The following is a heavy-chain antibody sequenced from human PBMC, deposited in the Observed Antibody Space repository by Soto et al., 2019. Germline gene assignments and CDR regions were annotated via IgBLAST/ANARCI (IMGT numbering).Heavy chain of an antibody. CDR3: ARVWTTVTNWFDP. V-gene: IGHV4-4*02. CDR2: IYHSGST. CDR1: GGSISSSNW. D-gene: IGHD4-17*01. J-gene: IGHJ5*02. Sequence: QVQLQESGPGLVKPSGTLSLTCAVSGGSISSSNWWSWVRKPPGKGLEWFGEIYHSGSTNYTPSLKSRVTISVDKSKNQFSLKLSSVTAADTAVYYCARVWTTVTNWFDPWGQGTLVTVSS.